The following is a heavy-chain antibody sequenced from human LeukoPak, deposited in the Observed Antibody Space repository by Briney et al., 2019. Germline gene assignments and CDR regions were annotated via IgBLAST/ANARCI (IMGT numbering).Heavy chain of an antibody. CDR1: GGSFSGYY. CDR3: ARGPITISVSMDV. CDR2: INHSGST. Sequence: SETLSLTCAVYGGSFSGYYWSWLREPPGKGLEWIGEINHSGSTNYNPSLKSRVTISVDTSKNQFSLKLSSVTAADTAVYYCARGPITISVSMDVWGKGTTVTVSS. V-gene: IGHV4-34*01. J-gene: IGHJ6*03. D-gene: IGHD3-3*01.